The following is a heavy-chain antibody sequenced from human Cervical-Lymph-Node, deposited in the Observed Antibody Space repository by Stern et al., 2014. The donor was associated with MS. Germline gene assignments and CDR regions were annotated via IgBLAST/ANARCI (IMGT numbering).Heavy chain of an antibody. V-gene: IGHV3-30-3*01. CDR1: RSTLGSSA. CDR2: ISYDGTTK. J-gene: IGHJ4*02. D-gene: IGHD4-17*01. Sequence: VQLVESGGGVVQPGTSLRLSCAASRSTLGSSAVHWVRQTPGKGLEWVAFISYDGTTKNYAHSVKGRFTISRDKSKSTVYLQMSNLRTNDTAVYYCATDPDYGDNFRFFDYWGQGTLVTVSS. CDR3: ATDPDYGDNFRFFDY.